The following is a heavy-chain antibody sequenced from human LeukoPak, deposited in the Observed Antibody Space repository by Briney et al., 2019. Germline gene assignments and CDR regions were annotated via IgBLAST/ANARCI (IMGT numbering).Heavy chain of an antibody. CDR3: AREGLNMVRGVIPKEAWGWFDP. CDR1: GGSISSYY. Sequence: SETLSLTCTVSGGSISSYYWGWIRQPPGKGLEWIGYIYDSGSTNYNPSLKSRVTISVDTSKNQFSLKLSSVTAADTAVYYCAREGLNMVRGVIPKEAWGWFDPWGQGTLVTVSS. J-gene: IGHJ5*02. D-gene: IGHD3-10*01. CDR2: IYDSGST. V-gene: IGHV4-59*12.